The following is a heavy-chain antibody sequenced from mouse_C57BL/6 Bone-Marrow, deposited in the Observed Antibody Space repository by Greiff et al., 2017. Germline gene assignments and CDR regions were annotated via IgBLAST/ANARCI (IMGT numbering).Heavy chain of an antibody. CDR2: IYPRSGNT. Sequence: VKLQQSGAELARPGASVKLSCKASGYTFTSYGISWVKQRTGQGLEWIGEIYPRSGNTYYNEKFKGKATLTADKSSSTAYMELRSLTSEDSAVYFCARERVSTMTTTEAWFAYWGQGTLVTVSA. V-gene: IGHV1-81*01. CDR1: GYTFTSYG. CDR3: ARERVSTMTTTEAWFAY. D-gene: IGHD2-4*01. J-gene: IGHJ3*01.